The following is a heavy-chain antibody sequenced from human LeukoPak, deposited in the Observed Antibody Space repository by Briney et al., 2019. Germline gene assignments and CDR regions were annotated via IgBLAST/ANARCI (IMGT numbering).Heavy chain of an antibody. CDR1: GGSFSGYY. CDR2: INHSGST. Sequence: SETLSLTCAVYGGSFSGYYWSWIRQPPGKGLEWIGEINHSGSTNYNPSLKSRVTISLDTSRNQFSLKLNSVTAADTAVYYCARGGGIAANFDYWGQGTLVTVSS. D-gene: IGHD6-13*01. J-gene: IGHJ4*02. V-gene: IGHV4-34*01. CDR3: ARGGGIAANFDY.